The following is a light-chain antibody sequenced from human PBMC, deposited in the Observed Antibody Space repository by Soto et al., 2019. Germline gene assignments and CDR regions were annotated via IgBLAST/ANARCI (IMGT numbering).Light chain of an antibody. CDR1: QGISSA. V-gene: IGKV1-13*02. CDR3: QQFNSYPLS. CDR2: DAS. Sequence: AIQLTQSPSSLSASVGDRVTITCRASQGISSALAWYQHKSGKPPKSLIYDASSLESGVPSRFSGTGSGTDFTLPISSLQTEDFATYYCQQFNSYPLSFGGGTKVEI. J-gene: IGKJ4*01.